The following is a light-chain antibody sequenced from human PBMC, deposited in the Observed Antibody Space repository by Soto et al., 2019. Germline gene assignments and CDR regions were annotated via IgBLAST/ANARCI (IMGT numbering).Light chain of an antibody. Sequence: IVLTQSPGTLSLSPGERATLSCRASQSVSSGHLAWYQQKAGQAPRLLIYDASNRATGIPDRFSGSGSGTEFTLTINSLEPEDFEVYYCQHRYNWPLTFGAGTKVDIK. CDR2: DAS. J-gene: IGKJ4*01. CDR1: QSVSSGH. V-gene: IGKV3D-20*02. CDR3: QHRYNWPLT.